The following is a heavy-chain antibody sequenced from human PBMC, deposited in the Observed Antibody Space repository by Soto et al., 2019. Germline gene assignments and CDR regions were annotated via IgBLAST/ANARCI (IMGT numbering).Heavy chain of an antibody. D-gene: IGHD2-15*01. CDR3: ARDGWSAIDS. V-gene: IGHV1-8*01. CDR1: GYTFTRHD. Sequence: QVQLVQSGAEVKKPGASVRVSCKASGYTFTRHDINWVRQAPGQGLEWMGWMIPYSGKTFYAHKFQGRFTMTRNMSINTAYLELNNLKSDDTAVYYCARDGWSAIDSWGQGTLVTVSS. CDR2: MIPYSGKT. J-gene: IGHJ4*02.